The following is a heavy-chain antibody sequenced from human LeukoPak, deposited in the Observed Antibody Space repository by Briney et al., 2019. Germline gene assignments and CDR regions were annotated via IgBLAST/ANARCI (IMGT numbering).Heavy chain of an antibody. CDR3: ARGARGSGTASDY. CDR2: ISTSSSYI. J-gene: IGHJ4*02. CDR1: GFTFSSYT. V-gene: IGHV3-21*01. D-gene: IGHD3-10*01. Sequence: PGGSLRLSCAASGFTFSSYTMHWVRQASGKGLEWVSFISTSSSYIYYADSVKGRFTISRDNAKNTLHLQMNSLRAEDTAVYYCARGARGSGTASDYWGQGTLVTVSS.